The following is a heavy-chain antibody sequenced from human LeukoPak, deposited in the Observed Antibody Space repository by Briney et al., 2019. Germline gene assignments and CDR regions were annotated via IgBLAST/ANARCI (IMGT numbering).Heavy chain of an antibody. CDR1: GGTFSSYA. Sequence: ASVKVSCKASGGTFSSYAISWVRQAPGQGLEWMGGIIPIFGTANYAQKFQGRVTITADKSTSTAYMELSSLRSEDTAVYYCARDWRAGEDAFDIWGQGTMVTVSS. D-gene: IGHD3-16*01. CDR2: IIPIFGTA. V-gene: IGHV1-69*06. CDR3: ARDWRAGEDAFDI. J-gene: IGHJ3*02.